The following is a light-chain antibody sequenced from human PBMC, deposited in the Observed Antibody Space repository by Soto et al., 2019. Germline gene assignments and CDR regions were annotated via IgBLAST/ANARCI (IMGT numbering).Light chain of an antibody. Sequence: IQLTQSPSSLSASVGDRVTITCRASQGINKFLAWYQQRPGKAPQLLVYGASTLQSGVPSRFSGSGSGTDFTLTISSLQPEDVATYYCQQLTNFRFSFGQGMKLDIK. CDR3: QQLTNFRFS. CDR2: GAS. J-gene: IGKJ2*01. V-gene: IGKV1-9*01. CDR1: QGINKF.